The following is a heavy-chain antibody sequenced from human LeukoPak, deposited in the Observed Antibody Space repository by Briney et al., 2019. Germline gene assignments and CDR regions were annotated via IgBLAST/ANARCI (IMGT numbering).Heavy chain of an antibody. CDR3: ARDSVYYDFWSGYVQYYYYYGMDV. CDR1: GCTFTSYA. V-gene: IGHV1-3*01. Sequence: ASVKVSCKASGCTFTSYAMHWVRQAPGQRLEWMGWINAGNGNTKYSQKFQGRVTITRDTSASTAYMELSSLRSEDTAAYYCARDSVYYDFWSGYVQYYYYYGMDVWGQGTTVTVSS. CDR2: INAGNGNT. J-gene: IGHJ6*02. D-gene: IGHD3-3*01.